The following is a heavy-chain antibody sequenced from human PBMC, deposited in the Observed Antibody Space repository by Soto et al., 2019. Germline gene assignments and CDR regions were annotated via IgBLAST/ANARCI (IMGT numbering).Heavy chain of an antibody. V-gene: IGHV1-69*13. CDR3: AGPRSSSGIQLWFTFDY. CDR2: IIPIFGTA. Sequence: GASVKVSCKASGGTFSSYAISWVRQAPGQGLEWMGGIIPIFGTANYAQKFQGRVTITADESTSTAYMELSSLRSEDTAVYYCAGPRSSSGIQLWFTFDYWGQGTLVTVSS. CDR1: GGTFSSYA. J-gene: IGHJ4*02. D-gene: IGHD5-18*01.